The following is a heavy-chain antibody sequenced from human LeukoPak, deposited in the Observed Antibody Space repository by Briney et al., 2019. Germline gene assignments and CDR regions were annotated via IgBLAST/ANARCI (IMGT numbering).Heavy chain of an antibody. CDR1: GSTFSSYS. J-gene: IGHJ6*02. D-gene: IGHD2-2*01. Sequence: GGSLRLSCAASGSTFSSYSMNWVRQAPGKGLEWVSSISSSSSYIYYADSVKGRFTISRDNAKNSLYLQMNSLRAEDTAVYYCARGVRDCSSTSLYYYYYGMDVWGQGTTVTVSS. V-gene: IGHV3-21*01. CDR2: ISSSSSYI. CDR3: ARGVRDCSSTSLYYYYYGMDV.